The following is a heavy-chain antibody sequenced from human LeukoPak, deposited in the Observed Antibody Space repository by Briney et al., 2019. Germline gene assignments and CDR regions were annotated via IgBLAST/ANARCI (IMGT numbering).Heavy chain of an antibody. CDR2: IYYSGST. Sequence: SETLSLTCTVSGGSISSSSYYWGWIRQPPGKGLEWIGSIYYSGSTYYNPSLKSRVTIPVDTSKNQFSLKLSSVTAADTAVYYCARHLGVGAGTRNYYYYYMDVWGKGTTVTVSS. V-gene: IGHV4-39*01. D-gene: IGHD1-26*01. CDR1: GGSISSSSYY. J-gene: IGHJ6*03. CDR3: ARHLGVGAGTRNYYYYYMDV.